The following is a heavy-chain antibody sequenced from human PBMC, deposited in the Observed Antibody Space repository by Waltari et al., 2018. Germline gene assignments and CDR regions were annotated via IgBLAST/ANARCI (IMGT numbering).Heavy chain of an antibody. CDR3: AREAAGELGYFDL. CDR2: MIPNLGIE. Sequence: QVQLVQSGAEVKKPGSSVKVSCKASGGTFSSYAISWVRQAPGQGLEWMGGMIPNLGIEKYDQKFQGRRTITADKTTSTAYMELSSLRSEDTAVYYCAREAAGELGYFDLWGRGTLVTVSS. V-gene: IGHV1-69*10. CDR1: GGTFSSYA. D-gene: IGHD1-26*01. J-gene: IGHJ2*01.